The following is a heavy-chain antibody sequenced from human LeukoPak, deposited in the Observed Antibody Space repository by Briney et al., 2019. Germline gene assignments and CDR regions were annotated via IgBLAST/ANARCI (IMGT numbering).Heavy chain of an antibody. Sequence: GGSLRLSCAASGFTFSSYSMNWVRQAPGKGLEWASYISSSSSTIYYADSVKGRFTISRDNAKNSLYLQMNSLRAEDTAVYYCARDGLYGMDVWGQGTTVTVSS. CDR1: GFTFSSYS. CDR3: ARDGLYGMDV. CDR2: ISSSSSTI. V-gene: IGHV3-48*04. J-gene: IGHJ6*02.